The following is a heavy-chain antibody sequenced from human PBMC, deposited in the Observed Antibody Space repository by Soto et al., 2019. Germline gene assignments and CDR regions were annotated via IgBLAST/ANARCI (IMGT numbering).Heavy chain of an antibody. CDR2: ISGSGGST. J-gene: IGHJ1*01. CDR1: GFTFSSYA. D-gene: IGHD3-22*01. V-gene: IGHV3-23*01. Sequence: GESLKISCAASGFTFSSYAMSWVRQAPGKGLEWVSAISGSGGSTYYADSVKGRFNISRDNSKNTLYLQMNSLRAEDTAVYYCAKLSDSSGYYYGEGPKSAEYFQHWGQGTLVTVSS. CDR3: AKLSDSSGYYYGEGPKSAEYFQH.